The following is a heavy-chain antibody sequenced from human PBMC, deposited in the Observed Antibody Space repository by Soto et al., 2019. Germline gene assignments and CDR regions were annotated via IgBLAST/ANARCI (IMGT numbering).Heavy chain of an antibody. CDR2: ISSNGGST. V-gene: IGHV3-64*02. J-gene: IGHJ6*02. CDR3: PREKGRGITVPHYYYYYGMDV. CDR1: GFTFSSYA. Sequence: GGSLRVSCAASGFTFSSYAMHWVRQAPGKGLEYVSAISSNGGSTYYADSVKGRFTISRDNSKNTLYLQMSSLRAEDTAVYYCPREKGRGITVPHYYYYYGMDVWRQGTTVPVSS. D-gene: IGHD1-20*01.